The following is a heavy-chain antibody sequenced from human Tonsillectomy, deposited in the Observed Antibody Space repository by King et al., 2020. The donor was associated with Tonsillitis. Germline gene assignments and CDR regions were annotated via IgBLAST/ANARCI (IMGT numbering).Heavy chain of an antibody. V-gene: IGHV1-8*01. CDR1: GYTFTSYD. D-gene: IGHD2-15*01. CDR3: ARSGPSGVVAATVSAFDI. Sequence: VQLVESGAEVKKPGASVKVYCKASGYTFTSYDINWVRQATGQGLEWMGWRNPNSGNTGYAQKFQGRVTMTRNTSISTAYMELSSLRSEDTAVYYCARSGPSGVVAATVSAFDIWGQGTMVTVSS. J-gene: IGHJ3*02. CDR2: RNPNSGNT.